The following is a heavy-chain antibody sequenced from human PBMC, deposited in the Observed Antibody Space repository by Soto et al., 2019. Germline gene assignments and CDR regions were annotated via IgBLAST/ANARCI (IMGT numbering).Heavy chain of an antibody. CDR3: ARSPRSSPYLGH. J-gene: IGHJ4*02. V-gene: IGHV5-51*01. CDR2: IYPGDHET. CDR1: GYTFSNFW. D-gene: IGHD6-13*01. Sequence: PGESLKISCPRSGYTFSNFWVGWVRQLPGQGLEWMGIIYPGDHETRYSPSFHGKVTISAEKSIHTAYLQWNSLQASDSAFYFCARSPRSSPYLGHRGQGALGTAAS.